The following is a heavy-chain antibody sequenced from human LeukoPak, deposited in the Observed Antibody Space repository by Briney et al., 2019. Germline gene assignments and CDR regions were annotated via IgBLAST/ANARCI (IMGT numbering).Heavy chain of an antibody. J-gene: IGHJ4*02. CDR2: ISGSGGST. V-gene: IGHV3-23*01. CDR3: AKGRGKVPAGTHLDY. CDR1: GFTFSSYA. D-gene: IGHD2-2*01. Sequence: QPGGSLRLSCAASGFTFSSYAMSWVRQAPGKGLEWVSAISGSGGSTYYADSVKGRFTISRDNSKNTLYLQMNSLRAEDTAVYYCAKGRGKVPAGTHLDYWGQGTLVTVPS.